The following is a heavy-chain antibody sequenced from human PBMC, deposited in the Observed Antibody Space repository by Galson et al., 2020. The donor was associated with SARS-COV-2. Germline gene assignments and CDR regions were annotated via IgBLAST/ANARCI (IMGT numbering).Heavy chain of an antibody. J-gene: IGHJ3*02. CDR2: TYYRSKWYS. V-gene: IGHV6-1*01. D-gene: IGHD1-20*01. Sequence: SETLSLTCAISGDSVSSSIASWNWIRQSPSRGLEWLGRTYYRSKWYSDYAVSVKSRITINPDTSKNQFSLQLNSVTPEDTAVYYCGRVYNSNHVGCFDIWGQGTMVTVSS. CDR1: GDSVSSSIAS. CDR3: GRVYNSNHVGCFDI.